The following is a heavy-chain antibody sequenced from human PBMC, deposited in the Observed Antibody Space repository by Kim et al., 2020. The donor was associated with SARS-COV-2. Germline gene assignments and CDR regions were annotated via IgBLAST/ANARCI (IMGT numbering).Heavy chain of an antibody. D-gene: IGHD6-6*01. J-gene: IGHJ4*02. CDR3: AREPRIAARPFHY. V-gene: IGHV1-46*01. Sequence: YAQKFQCRVTMTRDTSTSTVYMELSSLRSEDTAVYYCAREPRIAARPFHYWGQGTLVTVSS.